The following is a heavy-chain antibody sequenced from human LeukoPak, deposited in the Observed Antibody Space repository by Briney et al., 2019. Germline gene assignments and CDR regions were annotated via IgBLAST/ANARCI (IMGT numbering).Heavy chain of an antibody. V-gene: IGHV1-24*01. CDR1: GCTLTELS. J-gene: IGHJ4*02. CDR3: ATTDPRAYCSGGSCYSLDY. CDR2: FDPEDGET. D-gene: IGHD2-15*01. Sequence: ASVKVSCKVSGCTLTELSMHWVRQAPGKGLEWMGGFDPEDGETIYAQKFQGRVTMTEDTSTDTAYMELSSLRSEDTAVYYCATTDPRAYCSGGSCYSLDYWGQGTLVTVSS.